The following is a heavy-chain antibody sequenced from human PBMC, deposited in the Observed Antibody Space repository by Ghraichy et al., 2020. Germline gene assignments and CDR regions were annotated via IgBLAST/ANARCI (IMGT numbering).Heavy chain of an antibody. CDR1: GGTFSSYA. CDR3: ARAVGEMATINAFDI. V-gene: IGHV1-69*13. J-gene: IGHJ3*02. D-gene: IGHD5-24*01. CDR2: IIPIFGTA. Sequence: SVKVSCKASGGTFSSYAISWVRQAPGQGLEWMGGIIPIFGTANYAQKFQGRVTITADESTSTAYMELSSLRSEDTAVYYCARAVGEMATINAFDIWGQGTMVTVSS.